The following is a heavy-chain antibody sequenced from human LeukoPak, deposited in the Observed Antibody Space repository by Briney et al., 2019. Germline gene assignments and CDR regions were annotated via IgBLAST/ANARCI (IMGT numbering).Heavy chain of an antibody. CDR1: GGSISSYN. V-gene: IGHV4-59*01. D-gene: IGHD1-14*01. CDR2: IYYSGST. Sequence: PSESLSLTCTVSGGSISSYNWSWIRQPPWKGLERIGYIYYSGSTNYNPSLKSRVTISVDTSKNQFSLKLSSVTAADTAVYYCASGTRGYFDYWGQGTLVTVSS. J-gene: IGHJ4*02. CDR3: ASGTRGYFDY.